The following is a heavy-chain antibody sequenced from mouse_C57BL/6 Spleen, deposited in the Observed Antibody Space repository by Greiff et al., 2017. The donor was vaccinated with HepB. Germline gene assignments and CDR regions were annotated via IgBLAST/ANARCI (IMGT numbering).Heavy chain of an antibody. CDR2: ISGGGGNT. J-gene: IGHJ3*01. Sequence: EVKVEESGGGLVKPGGSLKLSCAASGFTFSSYTMSWVRQTPEKRLEWVATISGGGGNTYYPDSVKGRFTISRDNAKNTLYLQMSSLRSEDTALYYCAGNYGSSSWFAYWGQGTLVTVSA. CDR3: AGNYGSSSWFAY. CDR1: GFTFSSYT. D-gene: IGHD1-1*01. V-gene: IGHV5-9*01.